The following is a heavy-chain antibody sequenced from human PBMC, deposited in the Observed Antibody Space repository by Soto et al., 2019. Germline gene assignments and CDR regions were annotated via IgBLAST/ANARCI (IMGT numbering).Heavy chain of an antibody. J-gene: IGHJ5*02. CDR1: GYTFTSYG. Sequence: SVKVSCKASGYTFTSYGISWVRQAPGQGLEWMGWISAYNGNTNYAQKLQGRVTMTTGTSTSTAYMELRSLRSDDTAVYYCAREAAAGLAWLDPRGQGTLVTVSS. V-gene: IGHV1-18*01. CDR2: ISAYNGNT. CDR3: AREAAAGLAWLDP. D-gene: IGHD6-13*01.